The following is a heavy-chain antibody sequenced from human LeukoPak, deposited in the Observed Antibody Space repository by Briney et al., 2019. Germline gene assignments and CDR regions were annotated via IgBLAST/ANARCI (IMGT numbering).Heavy chain of an antibody. V-gene: IGHV3-30-3*01. CDR2: ISYDGSNK. Sequence: GRSPRLSCAASGFTFSSYAMHWVRQAPGKGLEWVAVISYDGSNKYYADSVKGRFTISRDNSKNTLYLQMNSLRAEDTAVYYCARPMYSGYSSSWYPGDFDYWGQGTLVTVSS. J-gene: IGHJ4*02. D-gene: IGHD6-13*01. CDR3: ARPMYSGYSSSWYPGDFDY. CDR1: GFTFSSYA.